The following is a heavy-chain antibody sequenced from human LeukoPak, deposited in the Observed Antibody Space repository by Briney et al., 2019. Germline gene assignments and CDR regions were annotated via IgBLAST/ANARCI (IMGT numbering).Heavy chain of an antibody. J-gene: IGHJ3*01. V-gene: IGHV3-23*01. Sequence: GGSLRLSCAASGFTFSNYGMSWVRQAPGKGLEWVSSISGSGDSTYYADSVKGRFTISRDNAKNTLYLQMTSLRLDDTAVYYCARDLWELRYDACDLWGQGTMVTV. CDR3: ARDLWELRYDACDL. D-gene: IGHD1-26*01. CDR1: GFTFSNYG. CDR2: ISGSGDST.